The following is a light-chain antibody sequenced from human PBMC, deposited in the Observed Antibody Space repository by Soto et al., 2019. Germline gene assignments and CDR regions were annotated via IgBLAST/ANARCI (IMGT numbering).Light chain of an antibody. J-gene: IGKJ1*01. Sequence: DFQLTQSPSSLSASVGHRVIITCWAKQSSSNHLNWYQQKPGKAPKLLIFAASSLQSGVPSRFSGSRSGPDFTLTISSLQPEDFATYYCQQSYSSPPTFGQGTKVDIK. CDR3: QQSYSSPPT. CDR1: QSSSNH. V-gene: IGKV1-39*01. CDR2: AAS.